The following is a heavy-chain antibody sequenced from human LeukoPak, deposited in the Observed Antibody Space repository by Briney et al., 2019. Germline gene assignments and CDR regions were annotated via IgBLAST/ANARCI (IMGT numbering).Heavy chain of an antibody. CDR3: AREGVDTAMGDYYYYGMDV. CDR2: IYYSGST. Sequence: ETLSLTCTVSGGSISSYYWSWIRQPPGKGLEWIGYIYYSGSTNYNPSLKSRVTISVDTSKNQFSLKLSSVTAADTAVYYCAREGVDTAMGDYYYYGMDVWGQGTTVTVSS. V-gene: IGHV4-59*01. D-gene: IGHD5-18*01. CDR1: GGSISSYY. J-gene: IGHJ6*02.